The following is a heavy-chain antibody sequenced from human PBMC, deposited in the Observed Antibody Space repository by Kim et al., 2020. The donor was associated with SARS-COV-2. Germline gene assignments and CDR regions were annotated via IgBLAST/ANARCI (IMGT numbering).Heavy chain of an antibody. V-gene: IGHV3-7*01. CDR3: AKVSAGGPFDI. D-gene: IGHD2-15*01. CDR1: GFTFSAYW. CDR2: IKQDGSEK. Sequence: GGSLRLSCAASGFTFSAYWMNWVRQAPGKGLEWVANIKQDGSEKYYVDSVKGRFTISRDKAKNSLFLQMNSLRVEDTAVYYCAKVSAGGPFDIWGQGTMVTVSP. J-gene: IGHJ3*02.